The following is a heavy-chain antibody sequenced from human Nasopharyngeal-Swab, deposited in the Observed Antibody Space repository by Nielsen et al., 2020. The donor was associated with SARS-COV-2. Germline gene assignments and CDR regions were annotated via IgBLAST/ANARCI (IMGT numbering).Heavy chain of an antibody. CDR3: ARVLSRTSPYGMDV. CDR2: VGTAGDT. D-gene: IGHD2-2*01. V-gene: IGHV3-13*01. CDR1: GFTFNDYD. Sequence: GESLKISCAPSGFTFNDYDIYWVRQTAGPGLEWVSSVGTAGDTHYQDSVQGRFTISRENAKNSVFLQMDSLRVGDTGIYFCARVLSRTSPYGMDVWGQGTQVTVSS. J-gene: IGHJ6*01.